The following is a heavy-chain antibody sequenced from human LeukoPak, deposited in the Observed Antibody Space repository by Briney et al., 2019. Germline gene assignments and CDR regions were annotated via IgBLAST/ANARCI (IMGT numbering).Heavy chain of an antibody. V-gene: IGHV1-69*05. J-gene: IGHJ3*02. CDR2: IIPIFGTA. CDR3: ARRTAAANFDDAFDI. D-gene: IGHD4/OR15-4a*01. Sequence: GASVKVSCKASGGTFSSYAISWGRQAPGQGLEWMGGIIPIFGTANYAQKFQGRVTITTDESTSTAYMELSSLRSEDTAVYYCARRTAAANFDDAFDIWGQGTMVTVSS. CDR1: GGTFSSYA.